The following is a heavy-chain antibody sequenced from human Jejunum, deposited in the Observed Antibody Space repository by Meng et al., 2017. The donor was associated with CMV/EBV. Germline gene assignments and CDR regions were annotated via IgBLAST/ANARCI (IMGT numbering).Heavy chain of an antibody. CDR3: ARDPLLNSNFHPLEY. V-gene: IGHV1-18*01. CDR2: ISVYNANT. D-gene: IGHD4-11*01. CDR1: GYTFTNCG. Sequence: SGYTFTNCGIRWVRRAPGQGLGWMGWISVYNANTNYAQKFQGRVTLTTDTSTNTAYMDLTNLRSDDTAVYFCARDPLLNSNFHPLEYWGQGTLVTVSS. J-gene: IGHJ4*02.